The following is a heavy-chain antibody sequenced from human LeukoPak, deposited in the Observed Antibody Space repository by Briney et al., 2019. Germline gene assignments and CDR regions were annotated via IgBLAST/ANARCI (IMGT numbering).Heavy chain of an antibody. Sequence: GGPLRLSCLTSGFTFSSYNMNWVRQAPGKGLEWVSSLNSNGVYTYYADSVQGRFTISRDKAKNSLFLQLNSLRAEDSAVYFCARRGYSHGPSDYWGQGTLVTVSS. CDR2: LNSNGVYT. J-gene: IGHJ4*02. CDR3: ARRGYSHGPSDY. D-gene: IGHD5-18*01. V-gene: IGHV3-21*01. CDR1: GFTFSSYN.